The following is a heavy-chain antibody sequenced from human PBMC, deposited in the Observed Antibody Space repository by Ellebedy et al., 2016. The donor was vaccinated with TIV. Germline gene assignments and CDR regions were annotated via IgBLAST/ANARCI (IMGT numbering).Heavy chain of an antibody. J-gene: IGHJ5*02. CDR3: ARDHDGSGAGGWFDP. CDR1: GYTFTSYG. CDR2: ISAYNGNT. Sequence: ASVKVSXXASGYTFTSYGISWVRQAPGQGLEWMGWISAYNGNTNYAQKLQGRVTMTTDTSTSTAYMELRSLRSDDTAVYYCARDHDGSGAGGWFDPWGQGTLVTVSS. V-gene: IGHV1-18*01. D-gene: IGHD3-10*01.